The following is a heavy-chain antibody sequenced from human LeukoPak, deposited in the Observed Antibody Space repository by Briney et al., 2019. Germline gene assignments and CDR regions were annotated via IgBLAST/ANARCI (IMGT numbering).Heavy chain of an antibody. CDR3: ARGDCSGGSCYPYYYYGMDV. CDR1: GGSISSGDYY. V-gene: IGHV4-30-4*02. Sequence: SETLSLTCTVSGGSISSGDYYWSWIRQPPGKGLEWIGYIYYSGSTYYNPSLKSRVTISVDTSKNQFSLKLSSVTAADTAVYYCARGDCSGGSCYPYYYYGMDVWGQGTTVTVSS. J-gene: IGHJ6*02. CDR2: IYYSGST. D-gene: IGHD2-15*01.